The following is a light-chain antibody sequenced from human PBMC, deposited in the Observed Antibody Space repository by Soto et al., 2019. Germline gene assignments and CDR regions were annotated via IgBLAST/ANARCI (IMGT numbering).Light chain of an antibody. CDR2: GAS. CDR3: QQYISSPLT. Sequence: EIVMTQSPGTLSSSPGEGATLSCRASRSVNSNYLAWYQQKPGQAPSLLTYGASSRATDVPDRFSASGSGTDFALTISRLEPEDVAVYYCQQYISSPLTFGGGTKVEI. J-gene: IGKJ4*01. CDR1: RSVNSNY. V-gene: IGKV3-20*01.